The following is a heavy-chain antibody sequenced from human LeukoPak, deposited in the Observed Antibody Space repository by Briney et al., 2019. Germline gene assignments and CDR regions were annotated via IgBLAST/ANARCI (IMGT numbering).Heavy chain of an antibody. J-gene: IGHJ5*02. CDR1: GGSFSGYY. Sequence: PSETLSLTCAVYGGSFSGYYWSWIRQPPGKGLEWIGVINHSGSTNYNPSLQSRVTISVDTSKNQFSLKLTSVTAADTAVYYCARLYDSSGYGGWFDPWGQGTLVTVSS. CDR3: ARLYDSSGYGGWFDP. CDR2: INHSGST. D-gene: IGHD3-22*01. V-gene: IGHV4-34*01.